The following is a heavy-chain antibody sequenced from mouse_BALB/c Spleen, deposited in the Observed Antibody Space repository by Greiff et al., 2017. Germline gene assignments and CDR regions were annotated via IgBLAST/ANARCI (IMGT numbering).Heavy chain of an antibody. CDR1: GFTFSSYA. V-gene: IGHV5-6-5*01. CDR2: ISSGGST. Sequence: EVQVVESGGGLVKPGGSLKLSCAASGFTFSSYAMSWVRQTPEKRLEWVASISSGGSTYYPDSVKGRFTISRDNARNILYLQMSSLRSEDTAMYYCARGDRYDYFDYWGQGTTLTVSS. J-gene: IGHJ2*01. D-gene: IGHD2-14*01. CDR3: ARGDRYDYFDY.